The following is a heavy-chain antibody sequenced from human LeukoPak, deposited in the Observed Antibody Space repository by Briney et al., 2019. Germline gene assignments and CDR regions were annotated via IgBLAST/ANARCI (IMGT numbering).Heavy chain of an antibody. V-gene: IGHV3-33*01. CDR1: GFTFSSYG. J-gene: IGHJ4*02. CDR3: ARAEGHSRSVDY. D-gene: IGHD5-12*01. CDR2: IWYDGSNK. Sequence: PGGSLRLSCAASGFTFSSYGMHWVRMAPGKGLGWVAVIWYDGSNKYYADSVKGRFTISRDNSKNTLYLQMNSLRAEDTAVYYCARAEGHSRSVDYWGQGTLVTVSS.